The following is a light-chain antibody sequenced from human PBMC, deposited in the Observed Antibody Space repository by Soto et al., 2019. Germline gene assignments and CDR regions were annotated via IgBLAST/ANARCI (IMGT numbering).Light chain of an antibody. J-gene: IGLJ1*01. CDR2: DVS. V-gene: IGLV2-14*01. CDR1: SSDVGDYSY. Sequence: QSVLTQPASVSGSPGQSITISCTGTSSDVGDYSYVSWYQQHPGKAPKLIIYDVSNRPSGVSTRFSGSKSGNTASLTISGLQAEDEADYYCSSYTSSSTLVFGTGTKLTVL. CDR3: SSYTSSSTLV.